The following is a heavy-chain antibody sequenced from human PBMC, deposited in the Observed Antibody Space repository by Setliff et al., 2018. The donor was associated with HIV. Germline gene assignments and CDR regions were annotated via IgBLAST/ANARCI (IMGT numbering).Heavy chain of an antibody. CDR2: VTGNGART. CDR1: GFTFSNYV. Sequence: PGGSLRLSCAASGFTFSNYVMTWVRQAPGKGLEWVSSVTGNGARTFYADSVKGRFTISRDNSKNTLYLQMNSLRAEDTAVYYCAREGITGTTLHPYWGQGTLVTVSS. D-gene: IGHD1-7*01. J-gene: IGHJ4*02. CDR3: AREGITGTTLHPY. V-gene: IGHV3-23*01.